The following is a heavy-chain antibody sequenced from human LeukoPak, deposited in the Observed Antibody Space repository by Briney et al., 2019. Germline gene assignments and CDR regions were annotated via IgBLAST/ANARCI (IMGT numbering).Heavy chain of an antibody. CDR2: INSDGSNT. D-gene: IGHD3-10*01. V-gene: IGHV3-74*01. CDR1: GFTFSSYW. CDR3: ARDLEWFGDVDDY. J-gene: IGHJ4*02. Sequence: PGGSLRLSCAASGFTFSSYWMHWVRQAPGKGLVWVSRINSDGSNTSYADSVKGRFTISRDNAKNTPYLQMNSLRAEDTAVYYCARDLEWFGDVDDYWGQGTLVTVSS.